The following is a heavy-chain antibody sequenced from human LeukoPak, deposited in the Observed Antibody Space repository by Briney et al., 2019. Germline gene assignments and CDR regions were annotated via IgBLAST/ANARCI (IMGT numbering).Heavy chain of an antibody. Sequence: PSETLPLTCTVSGGSMSSNSYYWGWIRQPPGKGLEWIVPIYYTGNTYYNPSLKSRVTISMDTSKSRVSLSPNSVTDADPAFYYCARTTDYGACAWPRLFDLWGRGTLVTVSS. J-gene: IGHJ2*01. CDR1: GGSMSSNSYY. D-gene: IGHD4-17*01. V-gene: IGHV4-39*01. CDR3: ARTTDYGACAWPRLFDL. CDR2: IYYTGNT.